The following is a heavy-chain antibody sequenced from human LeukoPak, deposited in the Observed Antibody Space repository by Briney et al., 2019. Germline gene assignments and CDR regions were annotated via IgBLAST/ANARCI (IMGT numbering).Heavy chain of an antibody. CDR2: IYSGGST. J-gene: IGHJ6*03. V-gene: IGHV3-66*02. Sequence: GGSLRLSCAASGFTVSSNYMSWVRQAPGKGLEWVSVIYSGGSTYYADSVKGRFTISRDNSKNTLYLQMNSLRAEDTAVYYCARGYYDSSGYYPPYYYYYMDVWGKGTTVTVSS. D-gene: IGHD3-22*01. CDR3: ARGYYDSSGYYPPYYYYYMDV. CDR1: GFTVSSNY.